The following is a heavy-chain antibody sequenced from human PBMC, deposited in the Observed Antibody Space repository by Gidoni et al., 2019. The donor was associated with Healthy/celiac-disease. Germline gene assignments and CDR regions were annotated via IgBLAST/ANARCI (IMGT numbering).Heavy chain of an antibody. CDR3: ARDVVVGYHGSGSYYYYGMDV. CDR1: GGSISSGGYY. V-gene: IGHV4-31*03. D-gene: IGHD3-10*01. Sequence: QVQLQESGPGVVKPSQTLSLTCSVSGGSISSGGYYWSWIRQHPGKGLEWIGYIYYSGSTYYNPSLKSRVTIAVDTSKNQFSLKLFSVSAVDTAVYYCARDVVVGYHGSGSYYYYGMDVWGQGTTVTVSS. J-gene: IGHJ6*02. CDR2: IYYSGST.